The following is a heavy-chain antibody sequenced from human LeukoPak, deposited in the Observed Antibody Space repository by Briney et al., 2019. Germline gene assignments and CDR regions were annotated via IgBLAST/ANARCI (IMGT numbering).Heavy chain of an antibody. D-gene: IGHD1-14*01. Sequence: SQTLSLTCAISGDSVSSNSAAWNWIRQSPSRGLEWLGRTYYRSKWYNDYAVSVKSRITINPDTSKNQFSLKLSSMTAAGTAVYYCAPNPPATLSTITGPNWGRGTLVTVSS. J-gene: IGHJ4*02. CDR1: GDSVSSNSAA. CDR3: APNPPATLSTITGPN. V-gene: IGHV6-1*01. CDR2: TYYRSKWYN.